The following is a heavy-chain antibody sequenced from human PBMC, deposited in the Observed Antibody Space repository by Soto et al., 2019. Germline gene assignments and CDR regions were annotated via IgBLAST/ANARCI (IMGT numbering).Heavy chain of an antibody. D-gene: IGHD4-17*01. CDR2: VYYRGRS. J-gene: IGHJ4*02. Sequence: PSETLSLTCPVSGVSVTNSSYYWGWIRQSPGKGLEWFGSVYYRGRSYSKSSVKSRVTISVDTSKNRFSLSLNSVTASDTAVYFCVSQRTTVPFQAYFDYWGPGALVTVSS. V-gene: IGHV4-39*01. CDR1: GVSVTNSSYY. CDR3: VSQRTTVPFQAYFDY.